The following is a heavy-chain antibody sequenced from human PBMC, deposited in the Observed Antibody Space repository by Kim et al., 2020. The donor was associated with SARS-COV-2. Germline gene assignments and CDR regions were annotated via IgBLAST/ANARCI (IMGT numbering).Heavy chain of an antibody. Sequence: GGSLRLSCAASGFTFSSYAMSWVRQAPGKGLEWVSAISGSGGSTYYADSVKGRFTISRDNSKNTLYLQMNSLRAEDTAVYYCAKDLPNLGPAVVGATKRTDPFDYWGQRTLVTVSS. V-gene: IGHV3-23*01. CDR1: GFTFSSYA. CDR2: ISGSGGST. D-gene: IGHD1-26*01. J-gene: IGHJ4*02. CDR3: AKDLPNLGPAVVGATKRTDPFDY.